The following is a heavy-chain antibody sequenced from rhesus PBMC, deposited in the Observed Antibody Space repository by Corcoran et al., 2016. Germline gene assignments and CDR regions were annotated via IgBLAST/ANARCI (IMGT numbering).Heavy chain of an antibody. CDR3: ARQGRPNYGLDY. CDR1: GGSISDGVV. J-gene: IGHJ4*01. D-gene: IGHD3-9*01. V-gene: IGHV4-76*01. Sequence: QVQLQESGPGLVKPSETLSLTCAVSGGSISDGVVWGRVRPPPGKGLEWVGYIFGFGGSTKYKPSLKNRVTISKDTSKNQFSLKLSSVTAADTAVYYCARQGRPNYGLDYWGQGVLVTVSS. CDR2: IFGFGGST.